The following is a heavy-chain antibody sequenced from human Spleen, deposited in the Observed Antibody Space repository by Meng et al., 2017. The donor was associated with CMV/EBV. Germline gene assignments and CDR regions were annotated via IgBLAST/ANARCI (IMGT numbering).Heavy chain of an antibody. Sequence: ASVKVSCKASGYTFTAHYFHWVRQAPGQGLEWMGWIHPHRGDTNYAQQFQGRVTLTRDTSISTAYMELRSLRSDDTALYYCARDRERYCTTTSCQDAFDIWGQGAMVTVSS. CDR3: ARDRERYCTTTSCQDAFDI. V-gene: IGHV1-2*02. CDR1: GYTFTAHY. D-gene: IGHD2-2*01. CDR2: IHPHRGDT. J-gene: IGHJ3*02.